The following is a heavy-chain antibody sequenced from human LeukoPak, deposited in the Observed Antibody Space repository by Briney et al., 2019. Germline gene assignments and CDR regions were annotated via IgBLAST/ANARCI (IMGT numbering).Heavy chain of an antibody. CDR2: IYYSGST. CDR1: GGSISSYY. V-gene: IGHV4-59*12. CDR3: ATYSGSLKRTFYFFDY. Sequence: PSETLSLTCTVSGGSISSYYWSWIRQPPGKGLEWIGYIYYSGSTNYNPSLKSRVTISVDKSKNQFSLNLNSVTAADTAVYYCATYSGSLKRTFYFFDYWGQGILVTVSS. D-gene: IGHD1-26*01. J-gene: IGHJ4*02.